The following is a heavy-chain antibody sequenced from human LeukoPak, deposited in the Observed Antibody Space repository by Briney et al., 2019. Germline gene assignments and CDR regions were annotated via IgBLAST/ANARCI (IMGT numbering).Heavy chain of an antibody. CDR2: IYLKST. D-gene: IGHD6-19*01. CDR1: GGSISTFS. V-gene: IGHV4-59*01. Sequence: PSETLSLTCTVSGGSISTFSWSWIRQFPGKGLEWFGSIYLKSTNYNPSLKSRVAISVDTSKNQFSLRLDSVTTADTAVYYCARDTTVASGMQYWGQGTLVTVSS. CDR3: ARDTTVASGMQY. J-gene: IGHJ4*02.